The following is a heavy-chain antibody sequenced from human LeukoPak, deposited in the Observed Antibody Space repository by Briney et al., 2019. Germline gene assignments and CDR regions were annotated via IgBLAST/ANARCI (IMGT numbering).Heavy chain of an antibody. D-gene: IGHD3-10*01. CDR2: ISYDGSNK. CDR1: GFTFSSYG. V-gene: IGHV3-30*18. Sequence: GGSLRLSCAASGFTFSSYGMHWVRQAPGKGLEWVAVISYDGSNKYYADSVKGRFTISRDNSKNTLYLQMNSLRAEDTAVYYCAKGAMVWGQDEWFDPWGQGTLVTVSS. J-gene: IGHJ5*02. CDR3: AKGAMVWGQDEWFDP.